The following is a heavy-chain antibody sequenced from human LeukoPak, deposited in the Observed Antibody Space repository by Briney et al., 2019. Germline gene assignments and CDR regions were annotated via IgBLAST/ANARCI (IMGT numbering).Heavy chain of an antibody. Sequence: ASVKVSCKVSGYTLTELSMHWVRQAAGKGLEWMGGFDPEDGETIYAQKFQGRVTMTEDTSTDTAYMELSSLRSEDTAVYYCATDRHVWGSYRRFDYWGQGTLVTVSS. CDR2: FDPEDGET. D-gene: IGHD3-16*02. CDR1: GYTLTELS. CDR3: ATDRHVWGSYRRFDY. V-gene: IGHV1-24*01. J-gene: IGHJ4*02.